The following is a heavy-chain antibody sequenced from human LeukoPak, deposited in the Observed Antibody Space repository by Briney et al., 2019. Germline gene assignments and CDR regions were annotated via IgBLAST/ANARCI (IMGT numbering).Heavy chain of an antibody. J-gene: IGHJ6*02. CDR2: ISGSGGST. D-gene: IGHD3-10*01. CDR1: GFTFSSYA. CDR3: ASYYGSGYYGMDV. V-gene: IGHV3-23*01. Sequence: GGSLRLSCAASGFTFSSYAMTWVRQAPGKGLEWVSAISGSGGSTYYADSVKGRFTISRDNSKNTLYLQMNSLRAEDTAVYYCASYYGSGYYGMDVWGQGTTATVSS.